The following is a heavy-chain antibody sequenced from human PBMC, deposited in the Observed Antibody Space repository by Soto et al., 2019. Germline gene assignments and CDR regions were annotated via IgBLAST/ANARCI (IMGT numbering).Heavy chain of an antibody. V-gene: IGHV4-31*03. CDR2: IYYSGST. CDR3: ARVGSGSYGQYWYFDL. Sequence: QVQLQESGPGLVKRSQTLSLTCTVSGGSISGGGYYWSWIRQHPGKGLEWIGYIYYSGSTYYNPSLKSRVTISVDTSKNQFSLKLSSVTAADTAVYYCARVGSGSYGQYWYFDLWGRGTLVTVSS. J-gene: IGHJ2*01. CDR1: GGSISGGGYY. D-gene: IGHD5-18*01.